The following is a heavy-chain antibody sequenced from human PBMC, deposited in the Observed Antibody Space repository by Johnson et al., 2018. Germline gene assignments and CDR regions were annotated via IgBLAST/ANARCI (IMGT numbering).Heavy chain of an antibody. D-gene: IGHD3-22*01. Sequence: QVQLQESGGGVVQPGRSLRLSCAASGFTFSSYGMHWVRQAPGKGLEWVAVISYDGSKKYYADSVKGRFTISRDNSKNTLNLQMNSRRAEDTAVYYCAKDRAYYYDSSGYYNAEYFQHWGQGTLVTVSS. CDR3: AKDRAYYYDSSGYYNAEYFQH. J-gene: IGHJ1*01. CDR2: ISYDGSKK. CDR1: GFTFSSYG. V-gene: IGHV3-30*18.